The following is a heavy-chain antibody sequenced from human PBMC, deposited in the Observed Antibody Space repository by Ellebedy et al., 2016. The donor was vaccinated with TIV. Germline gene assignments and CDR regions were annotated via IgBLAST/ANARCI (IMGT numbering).Heavy chain of an antibody. CDR1: GFSASA. CDR2: IRSDKSAI. V-gene: IGHV3-30*02. CDR3: VKGAYPVPTVMAV. D-gene: IGHD3-16*01. Sequence: GESLKISCAASGFSASAMHWVRQAPGKGLEWVAFIRSDKSAIYYADSARGRFTISRDDSKNTLYLQMNSLRIEDTAVYYCVKGAYPVPTVMAVWGQGTKVTVSS. J-gene: IGHJ6*02.